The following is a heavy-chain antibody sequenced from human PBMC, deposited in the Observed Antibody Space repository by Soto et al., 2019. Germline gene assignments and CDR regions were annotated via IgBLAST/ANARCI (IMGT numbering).Heavy chain of an antibody. CDR2: ISGGGSVK. CDR3: VMEDWHRFDS. J-gene: IGHJ4*02. D-gene: IGHD2-21*01. Sequence: EVQLVESGGRLVQPGGSLRLSCAASGFMFSAYWMSWVRQDPGKGLEWVANISGGGSVKFYVDSVKVRFTISRDDSKNRQYPQMNSLREEHRGVYYCVMEDWHRFDSWGQSKLVTVSS. V-gene: IGHV3-7*04. CDR1: GFMFSAYW.